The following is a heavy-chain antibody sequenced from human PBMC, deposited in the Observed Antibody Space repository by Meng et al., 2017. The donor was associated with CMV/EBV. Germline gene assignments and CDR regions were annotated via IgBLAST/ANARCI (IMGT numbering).Heavy chain of an antibody. CDR3: ASLPVYGDYVRDY. Sequence: KAPEYTFTSYDINWVRQATGQGLEWMEWMNPNSGNTGYAQKFQGRVTMTRNTSISTAYMELSSLRSEDTAVYYCASLPVYGDYVRDYWGQGTLVTVSS. D-gene: IGHD4-17*01. J-gene: IGHJ4*02. CDR1: EYTFTSYD. V-gene: IGHV1-8*01. CDR2: MNPNSGNT.